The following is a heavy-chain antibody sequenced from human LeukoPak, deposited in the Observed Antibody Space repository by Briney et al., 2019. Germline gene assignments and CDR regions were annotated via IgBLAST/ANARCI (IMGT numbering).Heavy chain of an antibody. Sequence: ASVKVSCKASGYTFTSYYMHWVRQAPGQGLEWMGIINPSGGSTSYAQKFQGIVTMTRDTSTSTVYMELSSLRSEDTAVYYCARVWDEQYYCDSSETVMGYWGQGTLVTVSS. D-gene: IGHD3-22*01. J-gene: IGHJ4*02. CDR1: GYTFTSYY. V-gene: IGHV1-46*01. CDR3: ARVWDEQYYCDSSETVMGY. CDR2: INPSGGST.